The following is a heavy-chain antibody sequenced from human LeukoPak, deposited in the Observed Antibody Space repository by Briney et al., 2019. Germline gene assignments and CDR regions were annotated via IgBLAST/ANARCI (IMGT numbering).Heavy chain of an antibody. Sequence: SETLSLTCAVYGGSFSGYYWSWIRQPPGKGLEWIGEINHSGSTNYNPSLTSRVTISVDTSKNQFSLKLSSVTAADTAVYYCARAQDSSGYPYYFDYWGQGTLVTVSS. V-gene: IGHV4-34*01. CDR1: GGSFSGYY. D-gene: IGHD3-22*01. CDR2: INHSGST. CDR3: ARAQDSSGYPYYFDY. J-gene: IGHJ4*02.